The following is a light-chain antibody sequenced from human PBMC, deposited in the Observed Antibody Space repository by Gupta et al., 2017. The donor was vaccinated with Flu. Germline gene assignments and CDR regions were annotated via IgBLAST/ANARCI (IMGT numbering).Light chain of an antibody. Sequence: EIVLTQSPATLSLSPGERATLPCRASQSVSSYLAWYQQKPGQAPRLLIYDASNRATGIPARFSGSGSGTDFTLTISSLEPEDFAVYYCQQRSNWPLVTFGPGTKVDIK. CDR3: QQRSNWPLVT. J-gene: IGKJ3*01. CDR1: QSVSSY. CDR2: DAS. V-gene: IGKV3-11*01.